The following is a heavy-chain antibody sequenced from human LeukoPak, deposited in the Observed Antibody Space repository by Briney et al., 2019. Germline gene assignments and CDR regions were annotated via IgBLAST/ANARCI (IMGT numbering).Heavy chain of an antibody. CDR2: IKQDGSVK. Sequence: GGSLRLSCAASGFTFSAYWMSWVRQAPGKGLEWVANIKQDGSVKYYVDPVKGRFTISRDNAKNSLYLQMNSLRAEDTTVYYCARKTVVGSYFDYWGQGTPVTVSS. CDR3: ARKTVVGSYFDY. CDR1: GFTFSAYW. J-gene: IGHJ4*02. D-gene: IGHD4-23*01. V-gene: IGHV3-7*03.